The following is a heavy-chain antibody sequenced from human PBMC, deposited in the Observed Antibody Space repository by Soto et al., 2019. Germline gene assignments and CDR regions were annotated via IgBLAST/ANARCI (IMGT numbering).Heavy chain of an antibody. Sequence: VQLVQSGGGVVQRGGSLRLSCATSGFTFSNYGMHWVRLAPGKGLEWVAVTRHDGTNKYYADSVKGRCTISRDNSKNTVNLQMNSLRGEDTAVYYCARDLSGPLDYWGQGTLVTVSS. CDR2: TRHDGTNK. J-gene: IGHJ4*02. V-gene: IGHV3-33*01. CDR3: ARDLSGPLDY. CDR1: GFTFSNYG.